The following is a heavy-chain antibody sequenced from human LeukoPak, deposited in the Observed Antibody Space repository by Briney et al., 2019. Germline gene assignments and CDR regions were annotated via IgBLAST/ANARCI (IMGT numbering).Heavy chain of an antibody. J-gene: IGHJ4*02. V-gene: IGHV4-59*12. CDR3: ARGTIAVAGPDY. CDR1: GDSISGYY. Sequence: SETLSLTCTVSGDSISGYYWGWIRQPPGKGLEWIGYIYYTGTTNYNPSLKSRVTMSVDTSKNQFSLKLSSVTAADTAVYYCARGTIAVAGPDYWGQGTLVTVSS. CDR2: IYYTGTT. D-gene: IGHD6-19*01.